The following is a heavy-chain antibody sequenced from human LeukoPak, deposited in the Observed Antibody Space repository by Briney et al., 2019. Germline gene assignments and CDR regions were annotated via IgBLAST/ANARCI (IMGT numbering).Heavy chain of an antibody. J-gene: IGHJ4*02. CDR2: IIPIFGTP. Sequence: SVKVSCKASGGTFSSYAITGVRQAPGQGLEWMGGIIPIFGTPNYAQKFQGRVTITADESTDTAYMELSTLRSEDTAVYYCARGGSRMATISVADYWGQGTLVTVSS. V-gene: IGHV1-69*13. D-gene: IGHD5-24*01. CDR1: GGTFSSYA. CDR3: ARGGSRMATISVADY.